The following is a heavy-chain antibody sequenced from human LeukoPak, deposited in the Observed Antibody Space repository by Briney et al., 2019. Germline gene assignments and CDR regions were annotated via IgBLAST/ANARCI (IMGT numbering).Heavy chain of an antibody. D-gene: IGHD1-26*01. CDR3: AKDISSSDQGAFDI. J-gene: IGHJ4*02. Sequence: PGRSLRLSCAASGFTFSSYGMHWVRQAPGKGLEWVAVIWYDGSNKYYADSVKGRFTISRDNSKNTLYLQMNSLRAEDTAVYYCAKDISSSDQGAFDIWGQGTLVTVSS. CDR2: IWYDGSNK. V-gene: IGHV3-33*06. CDR1: GFTFSSYG.